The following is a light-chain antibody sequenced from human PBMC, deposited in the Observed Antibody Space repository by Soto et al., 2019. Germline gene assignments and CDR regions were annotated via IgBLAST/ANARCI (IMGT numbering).Light chain of an antibody. CDR3: QHRMNWPLT. J-gene: IGKJ5*01. Sequence: EIVMTQSPATLSVSXGERATLWCRDRHSVSSNLALYQQKPGXAPRLLXYGASTRATGIPARFSGSGSATEFTLTISSLQSEDFAVYYGQHRMNWPLTFGQGTRLEIK. CDR2: GAS. CDR1: HSVSSN. V-gene: IGKV3-15*01.